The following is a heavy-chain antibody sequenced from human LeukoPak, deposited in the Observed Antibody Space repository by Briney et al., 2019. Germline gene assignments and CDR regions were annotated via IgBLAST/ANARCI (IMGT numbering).Heavy chain of an antibody. J-gene: IGHJ4*02. CDR3: ATGVDSSRFDY. V-gene: IGHV3-33*01. Sequence: GRSLRLSCAASGFTFSSYGMHWVRQAPGNWLEWVAVIWYDGSNKYYADSVKGRFTISRDNSKNTLYLQMNSLRAEDTAVYYCATGVDSSRFDYWGQGTLVTVSS. CDR1: GFTFSSYG. CDR2: IWYDGSNK. D-gene: IGHD3-22*01.